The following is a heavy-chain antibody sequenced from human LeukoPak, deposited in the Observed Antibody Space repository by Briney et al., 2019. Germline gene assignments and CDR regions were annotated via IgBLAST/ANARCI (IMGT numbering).Heavy chain of an antibody. V-gene: IGHV3-30*03. CDR1: GFTFSDYY. J-gene: IGHJ5*02. CDR3: ARTAGYGFDP. CDR2: ISYDGSNK. D-gene: IGHD5-12*01. Sequence: GGSLRLSCAASGFTFSDYYMSWVRQAPGKGLEWVAVISYDGSNKYYADSVKGRFTISRDNSKNTLYLQMNSLRAEDTAVYYCARTAGYGFDPWGQGTLVTVSS.